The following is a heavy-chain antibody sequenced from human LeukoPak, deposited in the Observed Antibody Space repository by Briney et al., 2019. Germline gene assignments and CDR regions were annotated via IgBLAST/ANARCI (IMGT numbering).Heavy chain of an antibody. CDR3: ARDDYVSGSFFDY. J-gene: IGHJ4*02. D-gene: IGHD3-16*01. V-gene: IGHV1-18*01. CDR2: ISGYNGNT. Sequence: GASVKVSCKASGYTFTSYAMNWVRQAPGQGLEWMGWISGYNGNTNYAQKVQGRVTMTTDTSTGTAYMELRSLRSDDTAVYYCARDDYVSGSFFDYWGQGTLVTVSS. CDR1: GYTFTSYA.